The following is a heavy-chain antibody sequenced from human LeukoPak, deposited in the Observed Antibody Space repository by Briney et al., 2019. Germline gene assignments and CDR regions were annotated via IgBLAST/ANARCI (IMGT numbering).Heavy chain of an antibody. J-gene: IGHJ4*02. CDR1: GDSDSSNSAA. CDR3: ARDPVGGSTIFDY. CDR2: TYYRSKWYY. D-gene: IGHD1-26*01. Sequence: SQTLSLTCAISGDSDSSNSAAWNWIRQSPSRGLEWLGRTYYRSKWYYDYAVAVKSRISINPDTSKNQFSLQLSSVTPEDTAVYYCARDPVGGSTIFDYWGQGTLVTVSS. V-gene: IGHV6-1*01.